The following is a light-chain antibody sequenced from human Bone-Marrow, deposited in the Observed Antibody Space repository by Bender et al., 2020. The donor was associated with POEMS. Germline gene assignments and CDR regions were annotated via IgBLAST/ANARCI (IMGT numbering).Light chain of an antibody. CDR2: ESN. V-gene: IGLV1-51*02. Sequence: QSVLTPPPSVSAAPGQMVTIPCSGGSSNIGNYHVSWYQQLPGTAPKLLIYESNKRPSGIPDRFSGSKSGNTASLTISGLQAEDEAEYYCGSYTDTSTRFVFGTGTTVTVL. CDR3: GSYTDTSTRFV. CDR1: SSNIGNYH. J-gene: IGLJ1*01.